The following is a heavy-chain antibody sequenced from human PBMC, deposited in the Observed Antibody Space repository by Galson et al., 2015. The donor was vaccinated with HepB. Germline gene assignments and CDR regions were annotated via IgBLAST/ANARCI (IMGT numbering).Heavy chain of an antibody. CDR1: GGAFSSYT. Sequence: SVKVSCKASGGAFSSYTISWVRQAPGQGLEWMGRIIPILGIANYAQKFQGRVTITADKSTSTAYMELSSLRSEDTAVYYCARDDWEFHYFDYWGQGTLVTVSS. CDR2: IIPILGIA. D-gene: IGHD3-9*01. J-gene: IGHJ4*02. V-gene: IGHV1-69*04. CDR3: ARDDWEFHYFDY.